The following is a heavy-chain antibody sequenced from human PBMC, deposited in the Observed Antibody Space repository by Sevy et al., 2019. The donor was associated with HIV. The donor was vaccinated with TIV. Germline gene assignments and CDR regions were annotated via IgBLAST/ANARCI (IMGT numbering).Heavy chain of an antibody. CDR3: AIIDYGDYLDYWYMDV. J-gene: IGHJ6*03. D-gene: IGHD4-17*01. CDR2: INPSGGST. CDR1: GYTFTSYY. V-gene: IGHV1-46*01. Sequence: ASVKVSCKASGYTFTSYYMHWVRQAPGQGLEWMGIINPSGGSTSYAQKFQGRVTMTRDTSTSTVYMELSSLRSEDTAVYYCAIIDYGDYLDYWYMDVWGKGTTVTVSS.